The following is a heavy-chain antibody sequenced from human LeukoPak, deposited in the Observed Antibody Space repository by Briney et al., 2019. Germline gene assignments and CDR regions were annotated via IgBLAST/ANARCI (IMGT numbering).Heavy chain of an antibody. D-gene: IGHD6-19*01. Sequence: SETLSLTCTVSGGSISSYYWSWIRQPPGKGLEWIVYIYYSGSTNYNPSLKSRVTISVDTSKNQFSLKLSSVTAADTAVYYCARADAVAGIRYFDYWGQGTLVTVSS. V-gene: IGHV4-59*01. J-gene: IGHJ4*02. CDR2: IYYSGST. CDR3: ARADAVAGIRYFDY. CDR1: GGSISSYY.